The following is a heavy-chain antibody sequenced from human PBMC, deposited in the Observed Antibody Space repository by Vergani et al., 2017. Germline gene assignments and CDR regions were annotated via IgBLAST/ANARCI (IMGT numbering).Heavy chain of an antibody. CDR3: ARDGAYGSGSYRYYYYGMDV. CDR1: GGSFSGYY. J-gene: IGHJ6*02. D-gene: IGHD3-10*01. V-gene: IGHV4-34*01. CDR2: INHSRST. Sequence: QVQLQQWGAGLLKPSETLSLTCAVYGGSFSGYYWSWIRQPPGKGLEWIGEINHSRSTNYNPSLKSRVTISVDTSKNQFSLKLSSVTAADTAVYYCARDGAYGSGSYRYYYYGMDVWGQGTTVTVSS.